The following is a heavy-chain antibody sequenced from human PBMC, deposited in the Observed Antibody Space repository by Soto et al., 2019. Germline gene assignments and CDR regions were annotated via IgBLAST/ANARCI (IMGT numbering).Heavy chain of an antibody. V-gene: IGHV1-2*02. D-gene: IGHD3-22*01. CDR1: GYTFTAYY. CDR2: INPNSGGT. Sequence: ASVKVSCKASGYTFTAYYIHWVRQAPGQGLEWMGWINPNSGGTNYAQKFQGRVTLTRDTSISTAYMELSRLTSDDTAVHYCAIKYYDCTGYPHDAFDTWGQGTTVTVSS. CDR3: AIKYYDCTGYPHDAFDT. J-gene: IGHJ3*02.